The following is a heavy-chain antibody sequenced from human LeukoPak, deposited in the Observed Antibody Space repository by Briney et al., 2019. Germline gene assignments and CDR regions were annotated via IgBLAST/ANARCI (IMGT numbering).Heavy chain of an antibody. Sequence: GGSLRLSCAASGFTFSSYGMQWVRQAPGKGLEWVALISYDGSNKHYADSVKGRFTISRDNSKNTLYLQMNSLRAEDTAVYYCARDSYSGFDPWGQGTLVTVSS. CDR3: ARDSYSGFDP. CDR2: ISYDGSNK. V-gene: IGHV3-30*03. D-gene: IGHD1-26*01. CDR1: GFTFSSYG. J-gene: IGHJ5*02.